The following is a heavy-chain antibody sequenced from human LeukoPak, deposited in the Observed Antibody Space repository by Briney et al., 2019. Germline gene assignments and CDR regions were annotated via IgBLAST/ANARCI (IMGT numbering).Heavy chain of an antibody. Sequence: PGGSLRLSCAASGFTVSSNYMSWVRQAPGKGLEWVSVIYSGGSTYYADSVKGRFTISRDNSKNTLYLQMNSLRAEDTAVYYCASLSDSSSWYSDYWGQGTLVTVSS. CDR2: IYSGGST. J-gene: IGHJ4*02. D-gene: IGHD6-13*01. V-gene: IGHV3-53*01. CDR3: ASLSDSSSWYSDY. CDR1: GFTVSSNY.